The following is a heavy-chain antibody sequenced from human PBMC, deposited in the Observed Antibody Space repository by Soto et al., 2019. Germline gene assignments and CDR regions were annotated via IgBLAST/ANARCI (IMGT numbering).Heavy chain of an antibody. Sequence: QITLKESGPTLVKPTQTLTLTCTFSGFSLSTSGVGVGWIRQPPGKALEWLALIYWDDDKRYSPSLKSRLTITKDTSKNQVVLTMTNMDPVDTATYYCAHTHSPPYYYGSGRNNWFDPWGQGTLVTVSS. CDR1: GFSLSTSGVG. V-gene: IGHV2-5*02. CDR2: IYWDDDK. CDR3: AHTHSPPYYYGSGRNNWFDP. D-gene: IGHD3-10*01. J-gene: IGHJ5*02.